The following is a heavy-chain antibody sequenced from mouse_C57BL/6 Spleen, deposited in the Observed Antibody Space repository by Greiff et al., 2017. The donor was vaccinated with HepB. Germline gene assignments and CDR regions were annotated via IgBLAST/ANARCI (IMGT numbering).Heavy chain of an antibody. CDR2: IWRGGST. J-gene: IGHJ2*01. Sequence: QVQLKESGPGLVQPSQSLSITCTVSGFSLTSYGVHWVRQSPGKGLEWLGVIWRGGSTDYNAAFMSRLSITKDNSKSQVFFKMNSLQADDTAIYYCAKNRAYDYDDGGFDYWGQGTTLTVSS. CDR3: AKNRAYDYDDGGFDY. V-gene: IGHV2-5*01. CDR1: GFSLTSYG. D-gene: IGHD2-4*01.